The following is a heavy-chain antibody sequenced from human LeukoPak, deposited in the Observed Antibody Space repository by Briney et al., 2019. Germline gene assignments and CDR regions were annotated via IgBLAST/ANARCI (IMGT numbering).Heavy chain of an antibody. CDR3: AADRGMGYCSGGSCYQSGYYYGMDV. CDR1: VFTFTSSA. J-gene: IGHJ6*02. CDR2: IVVGSGNT. V-gene: IGHV1-58*02. D-gene: IGHD2-15*01. Sequence: ASVKVSCKASVFTFTSSAMQWVRQARGQRLEWIGWIVVGSGNTNYAQKFQERVAITRDMSTSTAYMELSSLRSEDTAVYYCAADRGMGYCSGGSCYQSGYYYGMDVWGQGTTVTVSS.